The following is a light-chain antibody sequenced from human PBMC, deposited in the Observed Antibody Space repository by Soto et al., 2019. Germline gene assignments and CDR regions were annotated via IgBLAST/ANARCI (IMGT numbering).Light chain of an antibody. J-gene: IGKJ1*01. V-gene: IGKV1-39*01. CDR1: QTITTY. Sequence: DIQMTQSPSSLSASVGDRVTISCRASQTITTYLNWYQQKPGKAPKLLIYAASSLHSGVPSRFSGSGSGTDLTLTISSLQPEDFAAYYCQQTYSALWTFGQGTKLEIK. CDR2: AAS. CDR3: QQTYSALWT.